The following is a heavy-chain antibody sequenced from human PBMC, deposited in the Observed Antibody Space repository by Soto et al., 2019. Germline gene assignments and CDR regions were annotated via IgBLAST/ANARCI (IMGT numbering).Heavy chain of an antibody. J-gene: IGHJ6*02. CDR2: ISSSSSTI. CDR1: GFTFSSYS. Sequence: GGSLRLSCAASGFTFSSYSMNWVRQAPGKGLEWVSYISSSSSTIYYADSVKGRFTISRDNAKNSLYLQMNSLRAEDTAVYYCARGLVGAPSWGYYYYGMDVWGQGTTVTVSS. D-gene: IGHD1-26*01. V-gene: IGHV3-48*04. CDR3: ARGLVGAPSWGYYYYGMDV.